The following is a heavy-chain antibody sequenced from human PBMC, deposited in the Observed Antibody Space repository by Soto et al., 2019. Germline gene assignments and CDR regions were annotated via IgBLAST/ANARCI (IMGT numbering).Heavy chain of an antibody. Sequence: SXTLSLTCAVYGGFVSSGGYYWSWIRQHPGKGLEWIGEINHSGSTNYNPSLKSRVTISVDTSKNQFSLKLSSVTAADTAVYYCARGAIFGVVLRNWFDPWGQGTLVTVSS. V-gene: IGHV4-34*01. J-gene: IGHJ5*02. CDR1: GGFVSSGGYY. CDR2: INHSGST. CDR3: ARGAIFGVVLRNWFDP. D-gene: IGHD3-3*01.